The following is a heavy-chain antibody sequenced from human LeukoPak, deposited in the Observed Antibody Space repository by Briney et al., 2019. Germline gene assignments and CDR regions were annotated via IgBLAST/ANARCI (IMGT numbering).Heavy chain of an antibody. CDR2: ISRSGTYI. CDR1: GYTFSDYS. D-gene: IGHD3-16*02. CDR3: VSGNDPDYVWGTYRLDAFDI. V-gene: IGHV3-21*01. Sequence: GGSLRLSCAASGYTFSDYSVNWVRQVPGKGLQWVSSISRSGTYIDYAESVKGRFTISRDNAKNSLFLQMNSLRAEDTAVYYCVSGNDPDYVWGTYRLDAFDIWGEGTMVIVSS. J-gene: IGHJ3*02.